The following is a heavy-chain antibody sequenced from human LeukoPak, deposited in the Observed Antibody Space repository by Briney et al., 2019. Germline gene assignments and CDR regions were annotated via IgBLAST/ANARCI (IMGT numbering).Heavy chain of an antibody. D-gene: IGHD6-13*01. CDR1: GYTFTGSY. CDR3: ARSLVVPTAVTNWLDP. V-gene: IGHV1-2*02. CDR2: IIPNSGGT. Sequence: ASVKVSCKASGYTFTGSYVHWVRQAPGQGLEWMGWIIPNSGGTNYAQNFQGRVTMTRDTSISTAYMELSGLTSDDTAVYYCARSLVVPTAVTNWLDPWGPGTLVTVSS. J-gene: IGHJ5*02.